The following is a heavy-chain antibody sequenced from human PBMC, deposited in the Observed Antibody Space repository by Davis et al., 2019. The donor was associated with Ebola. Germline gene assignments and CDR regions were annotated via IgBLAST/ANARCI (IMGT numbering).Heavy chain of an antibody. V-gene: IGHV3-30*03. D-gene: IGHD6-13*01. CDR1: GFTFSSYG. CDR3: ARGPPIRGSSWSSPYWYFDL. CDR2: ISYDGSNK. Sequence: PGGSLRLSCAASGFTFSSYGMHWVRQAPGKGLEWVAVISYDGSNKYYADSVKGRFTISRDNSKNTLYLQMNSLRAEDTAVYYCARGPPIRGSSWSSPYWYFDLWGRGTLVTVSS. J-gene: IGHJ2*01.